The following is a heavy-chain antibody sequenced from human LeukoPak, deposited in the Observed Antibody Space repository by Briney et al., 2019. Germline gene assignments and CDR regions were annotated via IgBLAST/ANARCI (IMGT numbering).Heavy chain of an antibody. CDR3: ASTYYYDSSGYYYYYYYMDV. J-gene: IGHJ6*03. CDR1: GGSISSYY. D-gene: IGHD3-22*01. V-gene: IGHV4-59*01. Sequence: PSETLSLTCTVSGGSISSYYWSWIRQPPGKGLEGIGYIYYSGSTNYNPSLKSRVTISVDTSKNQFSLKPSSVSAADTAVYYCASTYYYDSSGYYYYYYYMDVWGKRTTVTVSS. CDR2: IYYSGST.